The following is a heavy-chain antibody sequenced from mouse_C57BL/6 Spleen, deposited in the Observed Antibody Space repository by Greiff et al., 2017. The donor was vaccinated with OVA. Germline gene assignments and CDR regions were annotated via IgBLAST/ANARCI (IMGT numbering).Heavy chain of an antibody. Sequence: VQLKQSGAELVKPGASVKLSCTASGFNIKVYYMHWVKQRTEQGLEWIGRIDPEDGETKYAPKFQGKATITADTSSNTAYLQLSSLTSEDTAVYYCAPIYDGYYDWYFDVWGTGTTVTVSS. CDR2: IDPEDGET. J-gene: IGHJ1*03. D-gene: IGHD2-3*01. CDR3: APIYDGYYDWYFDV. V-gene: IGHV14-2*01. CDR1: GFNIKVYY.